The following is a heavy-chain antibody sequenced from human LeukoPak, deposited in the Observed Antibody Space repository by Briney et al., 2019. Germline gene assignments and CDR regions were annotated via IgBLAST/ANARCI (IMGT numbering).Heavy chain of an antibody. Sequence: SETLSLTCTVSGGSISSSNYYWGWVRQPPGKGLEWIGSIYYSGSTYYNPSLKSRVTISVDTSKNQFSLKLSSVTAADTAVYYCARCSSSWYYFDYWGQGTLVTVSS. D-gene: IGHD6-13*01. V-gene: IGHV4-39*07. CDR2: IYYSGST. J-gene: IGHJ4*02. CDR1: GGSISSSNYY. CDR3: ARCSSSWYYFDY.